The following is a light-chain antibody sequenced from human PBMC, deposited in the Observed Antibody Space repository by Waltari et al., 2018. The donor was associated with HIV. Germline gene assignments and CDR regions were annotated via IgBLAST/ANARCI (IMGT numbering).Light chain of an antibody. CDR3: SSYTTSSTYV. CDR2: QVK. J-gene: IGLJ1*01. CDR1: STDIGSSNY. V-gene: IGLV2-14*01. Sequence: QSALAQPASVSGSPGQSITISCTGTSTDIGSSNYVSWYQKHPDRAPKVIIYQVKSRPSGVSDRFSGSKSGNTASLTISGLQAEDEADYYCSSYTTSSTYVFGRGTTVSVL.